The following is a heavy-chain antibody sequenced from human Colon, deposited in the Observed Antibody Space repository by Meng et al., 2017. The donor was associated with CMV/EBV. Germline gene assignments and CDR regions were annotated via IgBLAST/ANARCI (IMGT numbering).Heavy chain of an antibody. D-gene: IGHD6-13*01. J-gene: IGHJ4*02. V-gene: IGHV3-48*04. CDR2: INRGGTTI. Sequence: GGSLRLSCVASGFSSSRYWMSWVRQAPGKGLEWVSYINRGGTTIHYAGSVKGRFTISRDNAENSVYLQMHSLRAEDTALYYCATGFGDTSSWTLFDYWGQGTLVTVSS. CDR1: GFSSSRYW. CDR3: ATGFGDTSSWTLFDY.